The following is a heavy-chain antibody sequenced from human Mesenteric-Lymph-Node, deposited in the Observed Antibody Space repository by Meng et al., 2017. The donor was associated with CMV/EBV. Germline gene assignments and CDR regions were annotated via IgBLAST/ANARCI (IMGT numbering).Heavy chain of an antibody. J-gene: IGHJ4*02. V-gene: IGHV3-30*02. CDR1: GFIFSIYG. CDR2: IRHDESHE. Sequence: GESLKISCAASGFIFSIYGINWVRQAPGKGLEWVAFIRHDESHEYYAESVKGRFTIPRDNSKNTLYLQMNSLRAEDTAVYYCARVLRDIVVLPPAYFFDRWGQGTLVTVSS. CDR3: ARVLRDIVVLPPAYFFDR. D-gene: IGHD2-2*01.